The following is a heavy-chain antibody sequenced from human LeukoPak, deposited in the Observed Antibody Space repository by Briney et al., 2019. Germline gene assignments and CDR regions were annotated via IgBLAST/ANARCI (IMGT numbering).Heavy chain of an antibody. CDR3: ARDYGDYCPLDY. J-gene: IGHJ4*02. Sequence: PGGSLRLSCAASGFTFSVYWMHWVRQAPGKGLVWVSRINSDGSDITYADSVKGRFTISRDNAKNTLYLQMDSLRAEDTAVYYCARDYGDYCPLDYWGQGTLVTVSS. CDR2: INSDGSDI. D-gene: IGHD4-17*01. CDR1: GFTFSVYW. V-gene: IGHV3-74*01.